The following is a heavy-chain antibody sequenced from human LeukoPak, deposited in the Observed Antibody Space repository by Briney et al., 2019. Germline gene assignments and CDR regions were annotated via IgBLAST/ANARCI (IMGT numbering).Heavy chain of an antibody. CDR3: AKVSGGGLYYDGMDV. D-gene: IGHD1-14*01. J-gene: IGHJ6*02. Sequence: GRSLRLSCAASGFAFNKYAMHWVRQAPGKGLEWVAATSDDGTNEYYADSVKGRFTISRDNSKNTLFLQMNSLRAEDTAVYYCAKVSGGGLYYDGMDVWGQGTTVTVSS. CDR2: TSDDGTNE. V-gene: IGHV3-30-3*01. CDR1: GFAFNKYA.